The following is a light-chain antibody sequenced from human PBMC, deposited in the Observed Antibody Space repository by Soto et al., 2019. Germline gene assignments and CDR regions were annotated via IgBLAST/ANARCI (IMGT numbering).Light chain of an antibody. V-gene: IGKV3-20*01. CDR3: QKYGSSRT. Sequence: EGVLTQSPGTLSLSPGERATLSCRASESVSSNYIAWYQQKPGQAPRLLIYGASSRATGIPDRYSGSGSGTDFTLTISRLEPEDFAVYFCQKYGSSRTFGQGTKVEIK. CDR1: ESVSSNY. J-gene: IGKJ1*01. CDR2: GAS.